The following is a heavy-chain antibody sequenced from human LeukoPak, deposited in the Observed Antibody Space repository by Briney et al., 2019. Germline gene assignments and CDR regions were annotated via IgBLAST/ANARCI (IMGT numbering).Heavy chain of an antibody. CDR2: TTPIFGSA. V-gene: IGHV1-69*05. CDR1: GGTFSNYA. Sequence: ASVKVSCKASGGTFSNYALNWERQAPGRGLEWMGGTTPIFGSAEYAQNFQGRVTVTTDESTSTAYMEMSGLRSDDTAVYYCAGALFHFDSSGYDMGAYDIWGQGTMVTVSS. D-gene: IGHD3-22*01. CDR3: AGALFHFDSSGYDMGAYDI. J-gene: IGHJ3*02.